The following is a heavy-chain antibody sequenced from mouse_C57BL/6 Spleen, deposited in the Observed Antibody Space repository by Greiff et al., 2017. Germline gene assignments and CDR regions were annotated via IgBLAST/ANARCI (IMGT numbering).Heavy chain of an antibody. V-gene: IGHV5-16*01. CDR2: INYDGSST. CDR3: ARDGDYDYFDY. J-gene: IGHJ2*01. D-gene: IGHD2-4*01. CDR1: GFTFSDYY. Sequence: DVKLVESEGGLVQPGSSMKLSCTASGFTFSDYYMAWVRQVPEKGLEWVANINYDGSSTYYLDSLKSRFIISRDNAKNILYLQMSSLKSEYTATYYCARDGDYDYFDYWGQGTTLTVSS.